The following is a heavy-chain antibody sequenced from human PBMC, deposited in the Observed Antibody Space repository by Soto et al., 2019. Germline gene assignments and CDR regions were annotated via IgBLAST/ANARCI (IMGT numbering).Heavy chain of an antibody. J-gene: IGHJ6*02. V-gene: IGHV1-2*04. CDR1: GYTFTGYY. CDR3: ARSGTGYYGMDV. D-gene: IGHD6-25*01. CDR2: INPNSGGT. Sequence: ASVKVSCKASGYTFTGYYMHWVRQAPGQGLEWMGWINPNSGGTNYAQKIQGWVNMTRDTSISTAYMEQSRLRSDDTAVYYCARSGTGYYGMDVWGQGT.